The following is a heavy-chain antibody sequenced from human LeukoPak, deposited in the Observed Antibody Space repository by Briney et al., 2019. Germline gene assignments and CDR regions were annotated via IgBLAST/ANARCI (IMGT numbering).Heavy chain of an antibody. CDR1: GYSISGGYY. CDR2: IYHSGST. D-gene: IGHD3-10*01. Sequence: PSETLSLTCAVSGYSISGGYYWGWIRHPPGRGLEGIGNIYHSGSTYYNPSLKSRLTISVDASKNQFSLKLSSVTAADTAVYYCARHGPYGQTSPIDYWGQGTLVTVSS. J-gene: IGHJ4*02. V-gene: IGHV4-38-2*01. CDR3: ARHGPYGQTSPIDY.